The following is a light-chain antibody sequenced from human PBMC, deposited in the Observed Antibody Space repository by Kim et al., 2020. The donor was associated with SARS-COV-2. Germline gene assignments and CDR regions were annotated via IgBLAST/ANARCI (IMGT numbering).Light chain of an antibody. V-gene: IGKV1-5*03. CDR1: QSISSW. Sequence: DIQMTQSPFTLSASVGDRVTITCRASQSISSWLAWYQQKPGKAPKLLIYKASSLESGVPSRFSGSGSGTEFTLTISSLQPDDFATYYCQQYNSYSRPMYTFGQGTKLEI. CDR3: QQYNSYSRPMYT. CDR2: KAS. J-gene: IGKJ2*01.